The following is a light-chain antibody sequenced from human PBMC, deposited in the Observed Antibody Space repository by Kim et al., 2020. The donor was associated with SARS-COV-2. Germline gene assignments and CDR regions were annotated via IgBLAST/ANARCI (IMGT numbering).Light chain of an antibody. CDR1: QSISDY. Sequence: SAAVGDRVNITSRASQSISDYLSWYQQKTGRAPKLLVFAASSLESGVPSRFIGSGSGTDFTLTISSLQPEDSATYFCQQSYGTPYTFGQGTKLEI. J-gene: IGKJ2*01. V-gene: IGKV1-39*01. CDR3: QQSYGTPYT. CDR2: AAS.